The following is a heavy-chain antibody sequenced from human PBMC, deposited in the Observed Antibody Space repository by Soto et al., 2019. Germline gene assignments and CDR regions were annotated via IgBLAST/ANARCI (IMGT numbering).Heavy chain of an antibody. CDR2: IYYRGNA. J-gene: IGHJ4*02. CDR3: ARHPGYYDVLTGYSTYYFDY. D-gene: IGHD3-9*01. V-gene: IGHV4-59*08. CDR1: GGSISTYY. Sequence: SETLSLTCTVSGGSISTYYWSWIRQSPGKGLEWIGYIYYRGNANYNPSFKSRVTISLDTSKNQFSLRLSSVTAADTAVYYCARHPGYYDVLTGYSTYYFDYWGQGTLVTVSS.